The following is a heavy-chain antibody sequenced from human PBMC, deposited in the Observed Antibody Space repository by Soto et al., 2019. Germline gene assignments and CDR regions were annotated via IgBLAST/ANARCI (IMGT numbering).Heavy chain of an antibody. CDR2: IYSGGST. CDR1: GFTVSSNY. D-gene: IGHD3-10*01. V-gene: IGHV3-66*01. CDR3: ARDQGIMVRGLRSDGMDV. J-gene: IGHJ6*02. Sequence: EVQLVESGGGLVQPGGSLRLSCAASGFTVSSNYMSWVRQAPGKGLEWVSVIYSGGSTYYADSVKGRFTISRDNSKNTLYLQMNSRRAEDTAGYYCARDQGIMVRGLRSDGMDVWGQGTTVTVSS.